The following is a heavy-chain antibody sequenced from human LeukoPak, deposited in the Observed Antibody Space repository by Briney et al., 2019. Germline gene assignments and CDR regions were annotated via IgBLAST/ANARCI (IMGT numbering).Heavy chain of an antibody. D-gene: IGHD3-10*01. CDR1: GFTFDDYA. CDR3: AKDRFHGSGSYSAFDI. V-gene: IGHV3-9*01. CDR2: ISWNSGSI. J-gene: IGHJ3*02. Sequence: GGSLRLSCAASGFTFDDYAMHWVRQAPGKGLEGVSGISWNSGSIGYADSVKGRFTISRDNAKPSVYLQMHSLSAEDTAWYYCAKDRFHGSGSYSAFDIWGQETMVSVSS.